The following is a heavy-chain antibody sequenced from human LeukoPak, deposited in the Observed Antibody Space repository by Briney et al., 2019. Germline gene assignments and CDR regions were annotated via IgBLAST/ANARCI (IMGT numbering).Heavy chain of an antibody. CDR2: MNPNSGNT. CDR1: GYTFTSYD. J-gene: IGHJ6*02. D-gene: IGHD4-23*01. V-gene: IGHV1-8*01. Sequence: AASVKVSCKASGYTFTSYDIDWVRQATGQGLEWMGWMNPNSGNTGYAQKFQGRVTMTRNTSISTAYMELSSLRSEDTAVYYCAGGHLSTVDTLGGYYYYGMDVWGQGTTVTVSS. CDR3: AGGHLSTVDTLGGYYYYGMDV.